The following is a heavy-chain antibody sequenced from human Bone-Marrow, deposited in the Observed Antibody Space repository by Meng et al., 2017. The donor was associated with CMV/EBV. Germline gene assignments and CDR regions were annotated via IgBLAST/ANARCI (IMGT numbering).Heavy chain of an antibody. CDR3: ASFHGSGGRPPFY. D-gene: IGHD6-19*01. V-gene: IGHV5-51*01. CDR1: GYSFTSYW. J-gene: IGHJ4*02. Sequence: GGSLRLSCKGSGYSFTSYWIGWVRQMPGKGLEWMGIIYPGDSDTRCSPSFQGQVTISADKSISTAYLQWSSLKASDTAMYYCASFHGSGGRPPFYWGQGTLVTVSS. CDR2: IYPGDSDT.